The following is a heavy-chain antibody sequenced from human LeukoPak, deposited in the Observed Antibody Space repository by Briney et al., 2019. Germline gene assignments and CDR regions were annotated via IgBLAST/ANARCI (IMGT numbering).Heavy chain of an antibody. CDR3: ARVLGWAAFDY. J-gene: IGHJ4*02. Sequence: SVTLSLTCTVSGGSMSSFYWSWFRQPAGKELEWIGRIYSSGSTNYNPSLKSRVTMSVDTPKKQFSLKLNSVTAADTAVYYCARVLGWAAFDYWGQGTLVTVSS. D-gene: IGHD2-15*01. CDR2: IYSSGST. V-gene: IGHV4-4*07. CDR1: GGSMSSFY.